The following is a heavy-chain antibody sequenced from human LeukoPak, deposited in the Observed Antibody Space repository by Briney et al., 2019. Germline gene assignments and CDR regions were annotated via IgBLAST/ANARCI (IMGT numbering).Heavy chain of an antibody. CDR1: GFTFRMTA. J-gene: IGHJ4*02. V-gene: IGHV3-30*18. CDR3: AKIIVRAGTGN. D-gene: IGHD6-13*01. Sequence: GGSLRLSCAASGFTFRMTAMHWVRQAPGRGLEWVALISYDGSNQYYADSVRGRFAVSRDNSKNTLYPQMNSLRAEDTAVYYCAKIIVRAGTGNWGQGTLVTVSS. CDR2: ISYDGSNQ.